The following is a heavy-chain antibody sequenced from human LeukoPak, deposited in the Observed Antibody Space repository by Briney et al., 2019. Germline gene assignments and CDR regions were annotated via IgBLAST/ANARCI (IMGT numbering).Heavy chain of an antibody. CDR3: ARDTPDFYYDYVWGSYRFDY. V-gene: IGHV1-2*02. J-gene: IGHJ4*02. D-gene: IGHD3-16*02. Sequence: ASVKVSCKASGYTFTGYYTHWVRQAPGQGLEWMGWINPNSGGTNYAQKFQGRVTMTRDTSISTAYMELSRLRSDDTAVYYCARDTPDFYYDYVWGSYRFDYWGQGTLVTVSS. CDR2: INPNSGGT. CDR1: GYTFTGYY.